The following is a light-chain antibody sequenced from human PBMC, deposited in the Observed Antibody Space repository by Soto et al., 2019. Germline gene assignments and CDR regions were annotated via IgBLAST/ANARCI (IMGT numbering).Light chain of an antibody. Sequence: EIVLTQSPATLSLSPGERATLSCRASQSVSSYLAWYQQKPGQAPRLLIYDASNRATGIPARFSGSGSGTDFTLTISSLEPEDFAVYYCQQVGAFGPGTKVDIK. CDR3: QQVGA. CDR1: QSVSSY. CDR2: DAS. J-gene: IGKJ3*01. V-gene: IGKV3-11*01.